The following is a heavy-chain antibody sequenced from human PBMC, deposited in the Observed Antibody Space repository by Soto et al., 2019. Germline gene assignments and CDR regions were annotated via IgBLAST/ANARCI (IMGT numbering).Heavy chain of an antibody. CDR1: GYRFAGYW. V-gene: IGHV5-10-1*01. Sequence: ESLKISCTGSGYRFAGYWITWVRQKPGKGLEWMGRIDPSDSQTYYSPSFRGHVTISATKSITTVFLQWSSLRASDTAMYYCARQIYDSDTGPNFQYYFDSWGQGTPVTVSS. CDR2: IDPSDSQT. CDR3: ARQIYDSDTGPNFQYYFDS. J-gene: IGHJ4*02. D-gene: IGHD3-22*01.